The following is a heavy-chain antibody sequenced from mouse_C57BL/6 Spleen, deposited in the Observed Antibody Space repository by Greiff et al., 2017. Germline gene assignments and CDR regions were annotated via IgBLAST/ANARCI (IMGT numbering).Heavy chain of an antibody. CDR3: AREITTVVANWYFDV. J-gene: IGHJ1*03. Sequence: EVKLVESEGGLVQPGSSMKLSCTASGFTFSDYYMAWVRQVPEKGLEWVANINYDGSSTYYLDSLKSRFIISRDNAKNILYLQMSSLKSEDTATYYCAREITTVVANWYFDVWGTGTTGTVSS. CDR1: GFTFSDYY. CDR2: INYDGSST. D-gene: IGHD1-1*01. V-gene: IGHV5-16*01.